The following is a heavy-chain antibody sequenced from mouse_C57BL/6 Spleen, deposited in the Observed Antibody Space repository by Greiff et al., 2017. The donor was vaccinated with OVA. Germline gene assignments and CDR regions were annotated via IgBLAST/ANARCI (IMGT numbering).Heavy chain of an antibody. Sequence: ESGPGLVKPSQSLSLTCSVTGYSITSGYYWNWIRQFPGNKLEWMGYISYDGSNNYNPSLKNRISITRDTSKNQFFLKLNSVTTEDTATYYCARDPGTDYFDYWGQGTTLTVSS. V-gene: IGHV3-6*01. CDR1: GYSITSGYY. CDR3: ARDPGTDYFDY. J-gene: IGHJ2*01. D-gene: IGHD4-1*01. CDR2: ISYDGSN.